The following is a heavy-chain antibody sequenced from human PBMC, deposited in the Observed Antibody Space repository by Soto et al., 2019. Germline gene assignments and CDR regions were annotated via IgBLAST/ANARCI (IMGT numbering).Heavy chain of an antibody. Sequence: QVQLQESGPGLVKPSQTLSLTCSVSGGSISTGGYYWTWIRQHPGKGLEWIGYIYYSGTTFYKSSRHSRLTLSVDTSQNQLSLNLRSVTAADTAFYYSARVNSSAAVNSWGQGTLVTVSS. J-gene: IGHJ4*02. CDR3: ARVNSSAAVNS. CDR2: IYYSGTT. D-gene: IGHD6-13*01. V-gene: IGHV4-31*03. CDR1: GGSISTGGYY.